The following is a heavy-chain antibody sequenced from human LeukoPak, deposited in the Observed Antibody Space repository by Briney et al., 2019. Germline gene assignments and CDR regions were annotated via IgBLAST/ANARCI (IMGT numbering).Heavy chain of an antibody. D-gene: IGHD6-13*01. J-gene: IGHJ4*02. V-gene: IGHV4-34*01. CDR3: ARGIAAALH. CDR2: INHSGST. CDR1: GGSFSGYY. Sequence: SETLSLTCAVYGGSFSGYYWSWIRQPPGKGLEWIGEINHSGSTNYNPSLKSRVTISVDTSKNQFSLKLSSVTAADTAVYYCARGIAAALHWGQGTLVTVSS.